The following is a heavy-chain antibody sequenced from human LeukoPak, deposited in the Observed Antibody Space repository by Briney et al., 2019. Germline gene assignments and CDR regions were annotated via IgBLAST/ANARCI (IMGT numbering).Heavy chain of an antibody. Sequence: SVKVSCKASGGTFSSYAISWVRQAPGQGLEWMGGIIPIFGTANYAQKFQGRVTITADESTSTAYMELSSLRSEDTAVFYCARTSRELATGYLGYWGQGTLVTVSS. CDR2: IIPIFGTA. CDR1: GGTFSSYA. V-gene: IGHV1-69*13. CDR3: ARTSRELATGYLGY. J-gene: IGHJ4*02. D-gene: IGHD5-24*01.